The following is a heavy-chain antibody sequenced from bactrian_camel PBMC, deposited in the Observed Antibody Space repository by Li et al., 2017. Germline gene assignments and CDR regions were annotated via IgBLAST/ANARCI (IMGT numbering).Heavy chain of an antibody. D-gene: IGHD7*01. CDR2: IDTDGAT. Sequence: QLVESGGGSVQAGGSLRLSCAASGDMLRTYCMGWFRQPPGKEREGVASIDTDGATKYASAVKSRFTVAKDNAKNTLYLQMNSLKPEDTAMYYCAAEACKWWHVRILKDYSAWGQGTQVTV. CDR3: AAEACKWWHVRILKDYSA. V-gene: IGHV3S53*01. CDR1: GDMLRTYC. J-gene: IGHJ4*01.